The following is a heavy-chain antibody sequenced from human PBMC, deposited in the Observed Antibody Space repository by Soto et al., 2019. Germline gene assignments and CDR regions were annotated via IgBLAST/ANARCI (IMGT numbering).Heavy chain of an antibody. CDR1: GFTFSTAW. Sequence: PGXSLILSCAASGFTFSTAWINCVRQAPLKGLEWVRRIKSKIDGGTTDFAAFVQGRFAISRDDSQDTMFLQMNSLKSEDTAVYYCTTDSHFSARLVRFDLWGRGTLVTVSS. CDR3: TTDSHFSARLVRFDL. D-gene: IGHD3-3*02. J-gene: IGHJ4*01. V-gene: IGHV3-15*07. CDR2: IKSKIDGGTT.